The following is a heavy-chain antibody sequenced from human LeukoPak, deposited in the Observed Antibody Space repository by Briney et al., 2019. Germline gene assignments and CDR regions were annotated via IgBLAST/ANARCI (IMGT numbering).Heavy chain of an antibody. CDR1: GFTFSSYG. CDR3: STLTIFGVVIATFDY. V-gene: IGHV3-30*02. D-gene: IGHD3-3*01. CDR2: IRYDGSNK. J-gene: IGHJ4*02. Sequence: GGSLRLSCAASGFTFSSYGMHWVRQAPAQGLEWVAFIRYDGSNKYYADSVKGRFTISRDNSKNTLYLQMNSLRAEDTAVYYCSTLTIFGVVIATFDYWGQGTLVTVSS.